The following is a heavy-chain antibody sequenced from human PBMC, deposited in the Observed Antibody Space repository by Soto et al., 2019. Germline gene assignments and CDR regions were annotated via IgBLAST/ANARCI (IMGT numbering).Heavy chain of an antibody. CDR2: TRNKANSYTR. CDR1: GFTFSDHY. J-gene: IGHJ3*02. CDR3: ARWGRNTPPWSDDAFDI. Sequence: EVQLVESGGGLVQPGGSLRLSCAASGFTFSDHYMDWVRQAPGKGLEWVGRTRNKANSYTREYAASVKGRFTISRDDSKTSLYRQRNSRQVEDRAVFYCARWGRNTPPWSDDAFDIWGKGTMVTFSS. V-gene: IGHV3-72*01. D-gene: IGHD3-16*01.